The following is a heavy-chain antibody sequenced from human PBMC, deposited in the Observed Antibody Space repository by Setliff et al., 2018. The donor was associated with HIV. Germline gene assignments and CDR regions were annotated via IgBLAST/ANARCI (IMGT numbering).Heavy chain of an antibody. V-gene: IGHV1-69*13. D-gene: IGHD6-13*01. Sequence: SVKVSCKASGGTFTSSAISWVRQARGQGLEWMGAIIPHFDAPQYAQKFQGRVTITADQSTSTAYMELSGLTSEDTAVYYCARVPTSSWYVTTQRTKEYFHQWGQGTLVTVSS. J-gene: IGHJ1*01. CDR1: GGTFTSSA. CDR2: IIPHFDAP. CDR3: ARVPTSSWYVTTQRTKEYFHQ.